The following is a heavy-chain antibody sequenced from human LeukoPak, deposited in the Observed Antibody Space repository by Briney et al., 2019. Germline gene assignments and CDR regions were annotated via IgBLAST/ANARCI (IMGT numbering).Heavy chain of an antibody. D-gene: IGHD6-13*01. CDR2: IYTSGSN. V-gene: IGHV4-4*09. J-gene: IGHJ4*02. CDR1: GGSISSYY. Sequence: SETLSLTCTVSGGSISSYYWSWFRQPPGKGLEWIGYIYTSGSNNYNPSLKGRVTISADTSKNQFSLKLSSVTAADTAVYYCARHMAAAGSKYFDYWGQGTLVTVSS. CDR3: ARHMAAAGSKYFDY.